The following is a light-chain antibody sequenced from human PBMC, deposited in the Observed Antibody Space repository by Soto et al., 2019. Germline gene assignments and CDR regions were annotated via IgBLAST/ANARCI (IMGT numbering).Light chain of an antibody. CDR1: QSISSY. V-gene: IGKV1-39*01. CDR2: AAS. CDR3: QQSYSTSWT. Sequence: DIQMTQSPSSLSASVGDRVTITCRASQSISSYLNWYQQKPGKAPKLLIYAASSLQSGVPSRFSGSGSGTAFTLTISSLQPEDFATYDCQQSYSTSWTFGQGTKVEIK. J-gene: IGKJ1*01.